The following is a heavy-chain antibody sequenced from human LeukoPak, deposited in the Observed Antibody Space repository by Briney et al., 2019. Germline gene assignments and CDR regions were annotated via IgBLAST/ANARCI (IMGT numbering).Heavy chain of an antibody. CDR1: GFTFDDYA. V-gene: IGHV3-9*01. Sequence: GGSPRLSCAASGFTFDDYAMHWVRQAPGKGLEWVSGISWNSGSIGYADSVKGRFTISRDNAKNSLYLQMNSLRAEDTALYYCAKGGYYDSSGYYYMDAFDYWGQGTLVTVSS. D-gene: IGHD3-22*01. CDR2: ISWNSGSI. J-gene: IGHJ4*02. CDR3: AKGGYYDSSGYYYMDAFDY.